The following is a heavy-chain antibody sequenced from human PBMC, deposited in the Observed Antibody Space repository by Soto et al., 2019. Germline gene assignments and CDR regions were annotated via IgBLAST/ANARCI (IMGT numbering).Heavy chain of an antibody. J-gene: IGHJ4*02. CDR1: GGSIISYY. CDR2: IYYSGST. CDR3: ARSLTRRDGYNYVY. Sequence: QVQLQESGPGLVKPSETLSLTCTVSGGSIISYYWSWIRQPPGKGLEGFGYIYYSGSTNYNPSLKSRVTISVDTSKNQFSLKLSSVTAADTAVYYCARSLTRRDGYNYVYWGQGTLVTVSS. V-gene: IGHV4-59*01. D-gene: IGHD5-12*01.